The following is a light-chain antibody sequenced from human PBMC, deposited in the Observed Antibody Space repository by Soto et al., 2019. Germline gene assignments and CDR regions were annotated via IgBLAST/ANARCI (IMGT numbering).Light chain of an antibody. J-gene: IGLJ3*02. Sequence: QLVLTQSSSASASPGSSVKLTCTLSSGHSTYIIAWHQQQPGKAPRFLMKLEGSGTYNKGSGVPDRFSGSSSGADRYLTISNLQSDDEADYYCETWDVNTRVFGGGTKLTVL. CDR2: LEGSGTY. V-gene: IGLV4-60*03. CDR1: SGHSTYI. CDR3: ETWDVNTRV.